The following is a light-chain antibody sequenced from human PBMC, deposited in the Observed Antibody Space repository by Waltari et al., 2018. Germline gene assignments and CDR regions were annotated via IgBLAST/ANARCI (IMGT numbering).Light chain of an antibody. CDR3: AAWDDSLNGQV. V-gene: IGLV1-44*01. CDR2: SND. Sequence: QSVLPQPPSASGTPGQTVSIPCSGSRSNLGKNSVNWYQHLPGTAPKLLIFSNDQRPSGVPDRFSGSKSGTSASLAISGLQSEDEADYYCAAWDDSLNGQVFGGGTKLTVL. CDR1: RSNLGKNS. J-gene: IGLJ2*01.